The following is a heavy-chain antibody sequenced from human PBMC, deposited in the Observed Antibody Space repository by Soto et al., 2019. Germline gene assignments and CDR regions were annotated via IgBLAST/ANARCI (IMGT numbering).Heavy chain of an antibody. V-gene: IGHV4-30-4*01. Sequence: SETLSLTCTVSGGSISSGDYYWSWIRQPPGKGLEWIGYIYYSGSTYYNPSLKSRVTISVDTSKNQFSLKLSSVTAADTAVYYCARDKPYNWNDGDFDYWGQGTLVTSPQ. CDR2: IYYSGST. J-gene: IGHJ4*02. CDR3: ARDKPYNWNDGDFDY. D-gene: IGHD1-20*01. CDR1: GGSISSGDYY.